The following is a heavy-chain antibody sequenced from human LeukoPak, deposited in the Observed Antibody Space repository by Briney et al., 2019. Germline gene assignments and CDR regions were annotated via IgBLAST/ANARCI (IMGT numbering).Heavy chain of an antibody. V-gene: IGHV4-30-4*01. CDR2: IYYSGST. Sequence: SETLSLTCTVSGGSLSRGEYYWSWIRQPPGRGLGWIGYIYYSGSTYYNLSLKSRVTISVDKSKNQFSLKLSSVTAADTAVYYCARGLEQQLGSLYFDYWGQGTLVTVSS. J-gene: IGHJ4*02. CDR3: ARGLEQQLGSLYFDY. D-gene: IGHD6-13*01. CDR1: GGSLSRGEYY.